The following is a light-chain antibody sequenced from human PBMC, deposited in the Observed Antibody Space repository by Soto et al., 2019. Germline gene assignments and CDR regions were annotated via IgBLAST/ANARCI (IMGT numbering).Light chain of an antibody. CDR2: EVS. V-gene: IGLV2-14*01. J-gene: IGLJ2*01. Sequence: QSALTQPASVSGSPGQSITISCTGTSSDVGGYNYVSWYQQYLGKAPKLMIYEVSNRPSGVSNRFSGSKSGNTASLTISGLQAEDEADYYCSSYTSSSTVIFGGGTKLTV. CDR1: SSDVGGYNY. CDR3: SSYTSSSTVI.